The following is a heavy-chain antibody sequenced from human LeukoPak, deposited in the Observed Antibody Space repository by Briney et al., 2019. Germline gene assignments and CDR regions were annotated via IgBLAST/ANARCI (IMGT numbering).Heavy chain of an antibody. D-gene: IGHD6-19*01. CDR1: GFTFTTYS. V-gene: IGHV3-21*01. CDR3: AKGKSKVGSGLDS. CDR2: ISSGSSAI. J-gene: IGHJ4*02. Sequence: GGSLRLSCEASGFTFTTYSMTWVRQAPGKGLEWVSIISSGSSAIFSADALKGRFTISRDDAKNLLYLDMNSLRAEDTAVYYCAKGKSKVGSGLDSWGQGTLVTVSS.